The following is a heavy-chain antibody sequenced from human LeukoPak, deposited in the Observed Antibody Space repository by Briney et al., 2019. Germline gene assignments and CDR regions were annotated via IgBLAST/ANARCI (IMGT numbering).Heavy chain of an antibody. CDR3: ARRKYYYDSSGYTSYFDY. CDR2: IYYSGST. V-gene: IGHV4-59*08. Sequence: PSETLSLTCTVSGGSLSSYYWSWIRQPPGKGLEWIGYIYYSGSTNYNPSLKSRVTIPVDTSKNQFSLKLSSVTAADTAVYYCARRKYYYDSSGYTSYFDYWGQGTLVTVS. J-gene: IGHJ4*02. CDR1: GGSLSSYY. D-gene: IGHD3-22*01.